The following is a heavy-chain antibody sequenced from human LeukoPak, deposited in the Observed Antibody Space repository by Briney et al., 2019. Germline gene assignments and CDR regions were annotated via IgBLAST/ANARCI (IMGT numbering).Heavy chain of an antibody. CDR3: AKDQRSSGYRGYFDY. J-gene: IGHJ4*02. Sequence: PGGSLRLSCAASGFTFSSYWMSWVRQAPGKGLEWVANIKQDGSEKYYVDSVKGRFTISRDNAKNSLYLQMNSLRAEDTAVYYCAKDQRSSGYRGYFDYWGQGTLVTVSS. D-gene: IGHD3-22*01. CDR2: IKQDGSEK. CDR1: GFTFSSYW. V-gene: IGHV3-7*01.